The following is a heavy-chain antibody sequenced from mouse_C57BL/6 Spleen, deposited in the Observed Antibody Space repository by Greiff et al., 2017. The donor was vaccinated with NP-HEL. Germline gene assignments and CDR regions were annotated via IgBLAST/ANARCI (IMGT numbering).Heavy chain of an antibody. CDR1: GFTFSSYG. Sequence: DVQLVESGGDLVKPGGSLKLSCAASGFTFSSYGMSWVRQTPDKRLEWVATISSGGSYTYYPDSVKGRFTISRDNAKNTLYLQMSSLKSEDTAMYYCARHGEGFDYWGQGTTLTVSS. CDR2: ISSGGSYT. CDR3: ARHGEGFDY. J-gene: IGHJ2*01. V-gene: IGHV5-6*01.